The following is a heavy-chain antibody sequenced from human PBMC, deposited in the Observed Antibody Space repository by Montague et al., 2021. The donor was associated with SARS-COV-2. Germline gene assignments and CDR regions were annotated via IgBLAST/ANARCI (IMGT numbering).Heavy chain of an antibody. D-gene: IGHD3-3*01. CDR2: ISGSGGST. CDR3: AKDPHYDFWSGYYLDY. V-gene: IGHV3-23*01. Sequence: SRSLSFDASGFTFSNYAMSWVRQAPGKGLEWVSAISGSGGSTYYADSVKGRFTISRDNSKNTLYLQMNSLRAEDTAVYYCAKDPHYDFWSGYYLDYWGQGTLATVSS. J-gene: IGHJ4*02. CDR1: GFTFSNYA.